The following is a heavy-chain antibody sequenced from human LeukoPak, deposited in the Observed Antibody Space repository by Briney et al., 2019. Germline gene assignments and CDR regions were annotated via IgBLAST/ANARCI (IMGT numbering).Heavy chain of an antibody. Sequence: GGSLRLSCAASGFTFNIYGMSWVRQAPGKGLEWVSAISGSDGSTNYADSVKGRFTISRDNSKNTLYLQMNSLRAEDTAVYHCVEGGAARFDYWGQGTLVAVSS. J-gene: IGHJ4*02. V-gene: IGHV3-23*01. D-gene: IGHD5-18*01. CDR2: ISGSDGST. CDR3: VEGGAARFDY. CDR1: GFTFNIYG.